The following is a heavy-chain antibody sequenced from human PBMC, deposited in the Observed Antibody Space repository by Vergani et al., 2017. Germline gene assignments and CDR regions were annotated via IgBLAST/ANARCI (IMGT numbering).Heavy chain of an antibody. CDR1: GFTFSAYW. J-gene: IGHJ1*01. CDR3: TKAGQYDSDNFHDS. CDR2: IRYDGTKR. V-gene: IGHV3-30*02. D-gene: IGHD3-22*01. Sequence: VLLVESGGGLVQPGGSLRLSCAASGFTFSAYWMHWVRQAPGKGLEWVAFIRYDGTKRFYGDSVKGRFTISRDNSQTTVFLQMNSLRADDSAVYYCTKAGQYDSDNFHDSWGQGALVTVAS.